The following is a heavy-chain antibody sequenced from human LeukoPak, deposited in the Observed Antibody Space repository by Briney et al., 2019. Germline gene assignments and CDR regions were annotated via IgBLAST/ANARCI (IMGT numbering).Heavy chain of an antibody. CDR1: GFTFSSYW. CDR3: ATKGYSYAKGY. V-gene: IGHV3-7*01. D-gene: IGHD5-18*01. J-gene: IGHJ4*02. CDR2: IKQDGSEK. Sequence: GGSLRLSCATSGFTFSSYWMTWVRQAPGKGLEWVANIKQDGSEKYYVDSVKGRFTISRDNARNSLYLQMNSLRAEDTAVYYCATKGYSYAKGYWGQGTLVTVSS.